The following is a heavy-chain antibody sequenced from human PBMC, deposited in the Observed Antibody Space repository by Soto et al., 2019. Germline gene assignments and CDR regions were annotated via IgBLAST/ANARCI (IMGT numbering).Heavy chain of an antibody. CDR1: GYTFTVYY. V-gene: IGHV1-2*02. J-gene: IGHJ6*02. CDR2: INPNSGGT. D-gene: IGHD5-12*01. Sequence: ASVKISCKASGYTFTVYYMHWVLQSALQGRDGMGWINPNSGGTNYAQKFQGRVTMTRDASISTAYMELSRLRSDDTAVYYCARVVATSPTTPFYYYYGMDVWGQGTTVTVSS. CDR3: ARVVATSPTTPFYYYYGMDV.